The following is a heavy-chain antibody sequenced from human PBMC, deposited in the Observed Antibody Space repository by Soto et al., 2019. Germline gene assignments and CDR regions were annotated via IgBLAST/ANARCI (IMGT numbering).Heavy chain of an antibody. Sequence: QVQLVESGGGVVQPGRSLRLSCAASGFTFSSYAMHWVRQAPGKGLEWVAVISYDGSNKYYADSVKGRFTISRVNSKNTLYLRMNSRRAEDTAVYSCARATYYDFGSHPYYGMDVWGQGTTVTVSS. J-gene: IGHJ6*02. CDR2: ISYDGSNK. CDR3: ARATYYDFGSHPYYGMDV. CDR1: GFTFSSYA. D-gene: IGHD3-3*01. V-gene: IGHV3-30-3*01.